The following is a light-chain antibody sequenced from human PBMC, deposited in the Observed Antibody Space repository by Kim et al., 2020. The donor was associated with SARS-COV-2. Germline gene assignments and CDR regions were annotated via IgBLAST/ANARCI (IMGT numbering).Light chain of an antibody. Sequence: VALGHTVRITSQGDSLRRYYATWYQQKSGQAPVLVFYSKNSRPSGIPDRFSGSSSGNTASLTITGAQAADEADYYCKSRDSRGKVVFGGGTKVTVL. CDR1: SLRRYY. V-gene: IGLV3-19*01. CDR3: KSRDSRGKVV. J-gene: IGLJ2*01. CDR2: SKN.